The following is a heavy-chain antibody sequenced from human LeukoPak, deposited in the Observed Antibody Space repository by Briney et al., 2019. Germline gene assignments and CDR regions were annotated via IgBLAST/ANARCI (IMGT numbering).Heavy chain of an antibody. Sequence: GGSLRLSCAASGFTFSSYWMHWVRQAPGKGLVWVSRINSDGSSTSYADSVKGRFTIPRDNAKNTLYLQMNSLRAEDTAVYYCARDRAFSGEPGYDFWSGYYEATFDYWGQGTLVTVSS. V-gene: IGHV3-74*01. CDR3: ARDRAFSGEPGYDFWSGYYEATFDY. J-gene: IGHJ4*02. CDR2: INSDGSST. CDR1: GFTFSSYW. D-gene: IGHD3-3*01.